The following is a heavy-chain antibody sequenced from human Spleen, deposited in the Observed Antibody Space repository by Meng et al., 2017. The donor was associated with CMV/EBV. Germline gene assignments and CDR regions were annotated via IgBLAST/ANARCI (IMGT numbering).Heavy chain of an antibody. D-gene: IGHD3-16*01. Sequence: QVQPQEAGPRLVKPSQTLSLTCTVSGGSIRSGDYYWSWIRQPPGKGLEWIGYIYYSGSTYYNPSLKSRVTISVDTSKNQFSLKLSSVTAADTAVYYCARDPLYGDANWFDPWGQGTLVTVFS. V-gene: IGHV4-30-4*08. CDR2: IYYSGST. J-gene: IGHJ5*02. CDR3: ARDPLYGDANWFDP. CDR1: GGSIRSGDYY.